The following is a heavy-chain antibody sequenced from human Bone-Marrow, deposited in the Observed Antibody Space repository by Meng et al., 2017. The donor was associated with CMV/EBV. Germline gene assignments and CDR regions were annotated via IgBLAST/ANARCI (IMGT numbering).Heavy chain of an antibody. CDR3: AKGVVASSWFLAPLGY. J-gene: IGHJ4*02. V-gene: IGHV3-48*03. Sequence: GGSLRLSCAASGFTFSSYEMNWVRQAPGKGLEWVSYISSSGSTIYYADSVKGRFTISRDNAKNSLYLQMNSLRAEDTALYYCAKGVVASSWFLAPLGYWGQGTLVTVSS. CDR2: ISSSGSTI. CDR1: GFTFSSYE. D-gene: IGHD6-13*01.